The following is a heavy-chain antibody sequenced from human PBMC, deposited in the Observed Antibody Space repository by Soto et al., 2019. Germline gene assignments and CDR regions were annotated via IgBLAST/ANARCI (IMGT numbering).Heavy chain of an antibody. Sequence: QVQLVQSGAEVKNSGASVKVSCKASGYTFTSYDINCVRQATGQGLEWMGWMNPNSGNTGYAQKFQGRFTMTRNTSISTAYMELSSLRYEDTAVYYCARERSAAGTGWFDPWGHGTLVTVSS. CDR1: GYTFTSYD. CDR3: ARERSAAGTGWFDP. D-gene: IGHD6-13*01. V-gene: IGHV1-8*01. CDR2: MNPNSGNT. J-gene: IGHJ5*02.